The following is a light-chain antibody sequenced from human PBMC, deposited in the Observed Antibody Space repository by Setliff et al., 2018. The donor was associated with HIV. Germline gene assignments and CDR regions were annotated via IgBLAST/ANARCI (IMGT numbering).Light chain of an antibody. CDR2: GNS. CDR3: QSYDSSVNDYV. V-gene: IGLV1-40*01. Sequence: QSALAQPPSVSGAPGQRVTLSCTGSSSNIGAGYDVNWYQQLPGTAPKLLINGNSNRPSGVPDRFSGSKSDTSASLAITGLQAEDEADYYCQSYDSSVNDYVFGTGTKVTVL. CDR1: SSNIGAGYD. J-gene: IGLJ1*01.